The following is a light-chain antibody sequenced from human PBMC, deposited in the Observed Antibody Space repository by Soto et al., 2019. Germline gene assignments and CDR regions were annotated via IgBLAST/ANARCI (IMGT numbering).Light chain of an antibody. V-gene: IGLV2-11*01. CDR1: SGDVGANKY. J-gene: IGLJ1*01. Sequence: QSVLTQPHSVSGSPGQSVTISCTGTSGDVGANKYVSWYRQYPGKATKLMIYDVNERPSGVPPRFSGSKSGNTASRIISVLQAADEGDYFCCSYVSVSYDFGTGTKLTVL. CDR3: CSYVSVSYD. CDR2: DVN.